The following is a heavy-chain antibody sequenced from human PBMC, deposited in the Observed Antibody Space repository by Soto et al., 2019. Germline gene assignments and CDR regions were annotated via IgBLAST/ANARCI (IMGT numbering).Heavy chain of an antibody. D-gene: IGHD2-2*01. CDR1: GYTFTTHG. J-gene: IGHJ5*02. Sequence: QVQLVQSGAEVKKPGASVKVSCKASGYTFTTHGISWVRQATGQGLEWMGWVSGDNGHTNYAQSLQGRVTMTTDTXXXXXXXXXXXXXXXXXXXXXXXXXXXXXXXXTCYREWFDPWGQGTLVNVSS. V-gene: IGHV1-18*01. CDR2: VSGDNGHT. CDR3: XXXXXXXXXXTCYREWFDP.